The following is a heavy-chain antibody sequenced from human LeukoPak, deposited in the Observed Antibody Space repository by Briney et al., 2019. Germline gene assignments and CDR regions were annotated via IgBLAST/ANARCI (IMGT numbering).Heavy chain of an antibody. D-gene: IGHD1-1*01. Sequence: SQTLSLTCAIFGDRVSSNSAAWNWIRQSPSRGLEWLGRTYYRSKWNYDYALSVKSRIVINPDTSKNQFSLQLNSATPDDTAVYYCARQASTDIYYYGLDVWGQGTTVAVSS. J-gene: IGHJ6*02. CDR2: TYYRSKWNY. V-gene: IGHV6-1*01. CDR1: GDRVSSNSAA. CDR3: ARQASTDIYYYGLDV.